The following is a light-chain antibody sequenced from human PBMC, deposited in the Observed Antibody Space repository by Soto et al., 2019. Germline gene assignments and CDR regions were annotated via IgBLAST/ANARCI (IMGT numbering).Light chain of an antibody. CDR1: SSDVGGYNY. CDR2: EVS. V-gene: IGLV2-14*01. Sequence: QSVLTQPASVSGSPGQSITISCTGTSSDVGGYNYVSWYQQHPGKAPKLMIYEVSNRPSWVSNRFSGSKSRNTASLTISGLQAEDEADYYCSSYTSSSTYVFGTGTKVTV. J-gene: IGLJ1*01. CDR3: SSYTSSSTYV.